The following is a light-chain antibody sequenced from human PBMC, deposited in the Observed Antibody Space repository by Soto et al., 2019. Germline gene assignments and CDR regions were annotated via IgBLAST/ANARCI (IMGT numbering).Light chain of an antibody. CDR1: QTVGSN. Sequence: EIVMTQSPATLSVSPGKSATLSCRASQTVGSNLAWYQQKRGQTPRLLIYGASTRATGIPARFSGSGSGTEFTLTISSLQSEDFAVYYCQQYNKWVTFGPGTRVDIK. CDR2: GAS. CDR3: QQYNKWVT. J-gene: IGKJ3*01. V-gene: IGKV3-15*01.